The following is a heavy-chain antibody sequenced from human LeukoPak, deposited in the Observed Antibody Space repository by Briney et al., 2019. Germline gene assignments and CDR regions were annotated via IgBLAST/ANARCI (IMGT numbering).Heavy chain of an antibody. J-gene: IGHJ4*02. CDR2: IYPGDSDT. CDR3: ARAYYCGGGGCKLEY. CDR1: AYSFNTYW. D-gene: IGHD2-21*01. Sequence: GQSLKISCQGSAYSFNTYWIAWVRQMPGKGLGWMGIIYPGDSDTRYSPSFQGQITMSADKSINTAYLRWSSLKASDTAMYYCARAYYCGGGGCKLEYWGQGTLVTVSS. V-gene: IGHV5-51*01.